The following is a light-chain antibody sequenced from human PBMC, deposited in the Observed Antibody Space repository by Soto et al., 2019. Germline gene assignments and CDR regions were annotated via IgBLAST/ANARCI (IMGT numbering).Light chain of an antibody. CDR1: QSISSW. V-gene: IGKV1-5*01. J-gene: IGKJ1*01. CDR2: GAS. Sequence: DIQKTQSPSTLSSSVGDRFTITCRASQSISSWLAWYQQKPGKAPKLLIYGASSLESGVPSRFSGSGSGTEFTLTISSLQPDDFATYYCQQYNTYSRTFGQGTKVDI. CDR3: QQYNTYSRT.